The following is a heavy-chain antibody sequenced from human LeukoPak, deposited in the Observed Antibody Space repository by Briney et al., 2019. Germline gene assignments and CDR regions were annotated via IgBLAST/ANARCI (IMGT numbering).Heavy chain of an antibody. CDR3: ARSPWGIYLNQGFDY. D-gene: IGHD3-16*01. J-gene: IGHJ4*02. CDR2: IFHSGNT. V-gene: IGHV4-61*01. CDR1: GGSVSGGNFY. Sequence: SETLSLTCTVSGGSVSGGNFYWSWIRQPPGKGLEWIGYIFHSGNTNYNPSLKSRVTMSVDTSKSQFSLKLSSVTAADTAVYYCARSPWGIYLNQGFDYWGQGTLVTVSS.